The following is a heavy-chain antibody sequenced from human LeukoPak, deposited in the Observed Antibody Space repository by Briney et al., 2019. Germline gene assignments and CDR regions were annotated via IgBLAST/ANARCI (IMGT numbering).Heavy chain of an antibody. D-gene: IGHD5-18*01. Sequence: SETLSLTCSVSGGSIAVNHYYWGWIRQPPGKGLEWIGSGLYTGNTYSNPSLRSRVTISVDTSKNQFSLKLSSVTAADTAVYYCARRDSYGTGYFDYWGQGTLVTVSS. CDR2: GLYTGNT. V-gene: IGHV4-39*01. CDR1: GGSIAVNHYY. J-gene: IGHJ4*02. CDR3: ARRDSYGTGYFDY.